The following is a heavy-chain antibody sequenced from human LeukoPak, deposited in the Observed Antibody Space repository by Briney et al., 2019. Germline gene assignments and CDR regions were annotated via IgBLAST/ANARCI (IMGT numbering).Heavy chain of an antibody. CDR3: GRHMPSRGYSYGYVGPFDP. J-gene: IGHJ5*02. V-gene: IGHV1-46*01. D-gene: IGHD5-18*01. Sequence: ASVKVSCKASGYTFTSYYMHWVRQAPGQGLEWMGIINPSGGSTSYAQKFQGRVTMTRDTSTSTVYMELSSLRSEDTAVYYCGRHMPSRGYSYGYVGPFDPWGQGTLVTVSS. CDR2: INPSGGST. CDR1: GYTFTSYY.